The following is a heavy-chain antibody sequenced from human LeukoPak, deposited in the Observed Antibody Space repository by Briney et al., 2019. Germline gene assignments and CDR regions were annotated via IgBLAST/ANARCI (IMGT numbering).Heavy chain of an antibody. D-gene: IGHD1-26*01. CDR3: ARDPSYSENLDY. CDR2: INSDGSST. Sequence: GGSLRLSCAASGFTFSTYWMHWVRQAPGKGLVWVSRINSDGSSTTYADSVKGRFTISRDNAKNTLYLQMNSLRAEDTAVYYCARDPSYSENLDYWGQGTLVTVSS. CDR1: GFTFSTYW. J-gene: IGHJ4*02. V-gene: IGHV3-74*01.